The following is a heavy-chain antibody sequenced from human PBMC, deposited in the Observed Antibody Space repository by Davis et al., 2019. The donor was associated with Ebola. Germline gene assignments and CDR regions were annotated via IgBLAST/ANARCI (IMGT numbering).Heavy chain of an antibody. Sequence: PGGSLRLSCAASGLTFSRYWMNWVRQAPGQGLEWVANINPDGSEKYYLDSVKGRFTISRDNAKSSAYLQMNSLRVEDTAVYYCRSSGDGHWGQGTLVTVSS. CDR1: GLTFSRYW. J-gene: IGHJ1*01. D-gene: IGHD3-22*01. CDR3: RSSGDGH. CDR2: INPDGSEK. V-gene: IGHV3-7*03.